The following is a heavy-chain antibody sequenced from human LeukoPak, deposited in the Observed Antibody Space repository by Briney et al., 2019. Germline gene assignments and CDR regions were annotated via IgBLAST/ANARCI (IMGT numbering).Heavy chain of an antibody. J-gene: IGHJ4*02. Sequence: QPGGSLRLSCAASGFTFSSYAMSWVRQAPGKGLEWVSAISGSGGSTYYADSVKGRFTISRDKSKNTLYLQMNSLRAEDTAVYYCAKERHYYDSSGYYYYFDHWGQGTLVTVSS. D-gene: IGHD3-22*01. CDR1: GFTFSSYA. V-gene: IGHV3-23*01. CDR2: ISGSGGST. CDR3: AKERHYYDSSGYYYYFDH.